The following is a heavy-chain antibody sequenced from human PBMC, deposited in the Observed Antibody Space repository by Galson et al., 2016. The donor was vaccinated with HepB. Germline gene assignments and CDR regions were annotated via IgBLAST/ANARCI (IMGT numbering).Heavy chain of an antibody. D-gene: IGHD6-6*01. V-gene: IGHV3-64*02. CDR3: ARRPPSYYHGMDV. Sequence: SLRLSCAASGFTFSTYPMHWVRQAPGKGLEYVSGITSNGGHTYYADAVKGRFTISRDYSKNTVYLQMGSLRAEDMAVYYCARRPPSYYHGMDVWGQGTTVTVSS. CDR2: ITSNGGHT. J-gene: IGHJ6*02. CDR1: GFTFSTYP.